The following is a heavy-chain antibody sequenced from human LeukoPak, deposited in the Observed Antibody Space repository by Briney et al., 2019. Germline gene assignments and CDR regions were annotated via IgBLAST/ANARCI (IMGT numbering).Heavy chain of an antibody. D-gene: IGHD6-13*01. CDR2: INPNSGGT. V-gene: IGHV1-2*06. J-gene: IGHJ4*02. CDR1: GYTFTGYY. CDR3: ARVRRILYSSSWYYFDY. Sequence: ASVKVSCKASGYTFTGYYMHWVRQAPGQGLEWMGRINPNSGGTNYAQKFQGRVTMTRDTSISTAYMELGRLRSDDTAVYYCARVRRILYSSSWYYFDYWGQGTLVTVSS.